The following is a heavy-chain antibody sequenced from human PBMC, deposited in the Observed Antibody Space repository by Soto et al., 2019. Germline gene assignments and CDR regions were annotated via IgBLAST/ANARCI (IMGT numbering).Heavy chain of an antibody. CDR1: GYTFSTSG. CDR2: ISTYNGDT. CDR3: ARAGAAPYYYYGMDV. Sequence: QVQLVQSGAEVRKPGASVKVSCKASGYTFSTSGMSWLRQAPGQGLEWMGWISTYNGDTNDASKFQDRVTMTSDTSTSTAYMELRSLRSDDTAVYYCARAGAAPYYYYGMDVWGQGTRVTVSS. D-gene: IGHD2-15*01. V-gene: IGHV1-18*01. J-gene: IGHJ6*02.